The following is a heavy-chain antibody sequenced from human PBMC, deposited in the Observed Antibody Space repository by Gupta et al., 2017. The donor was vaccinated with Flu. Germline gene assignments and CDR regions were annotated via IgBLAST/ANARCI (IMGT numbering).Heavy chain of an antibody. CDR1: GFTFSSYA. CDR2: IRGSGGST. V-gene: IGHV3-23*01. J-gene: IGHJ4*02. CDR3: ARGMSVVVPAAMYFDY. Sequence: EVQLLDSGGGLVQPGVSLTLSCAASGFTFSSYAIRWLRQSPGKGLEWVSAIRGSGGSTYYADSVKGRFTISRDNSKNTLYLQMNSLRAEDTAVYYCARGMSVVVPAAMYFDYWGQGTLVGVSS. D-gene: IGHD2-2*01.